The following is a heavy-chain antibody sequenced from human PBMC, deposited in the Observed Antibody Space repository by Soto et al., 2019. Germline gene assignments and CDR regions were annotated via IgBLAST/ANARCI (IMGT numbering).Heavy chain of an antibody. Sequence: ASVKVSCKASGYTFTSYGISWVRQAPGQGLEWMGWISAYNGNTNYAQKLQGRVTMTTDTSTSTAYMELRSLRSDDTAVYYCARFGSQQLVLGNYYYYYYMDVWGKGTTVTVSS. J-gene: IGHJ6*03. CDR1: GYTFTSYG. D-gene: IGHD6-13*01. CDR2: ISAYNGNT. V-gene: IGHV1-18*01. CDR3: ARFGSQQLVLGNYYYYYYMDV.